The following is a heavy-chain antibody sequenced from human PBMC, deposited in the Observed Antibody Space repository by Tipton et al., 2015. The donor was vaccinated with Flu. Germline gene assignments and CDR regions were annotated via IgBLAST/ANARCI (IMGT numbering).Heavy chain of an antibody. CDR1: GGTFSSYA. D-gene: IGHD3-22*01. CDR2: IIPILGIA. CDR3: ANYDSSGYLFDY. J-gene: IGHJ4*02. Sequence: QLVQSGAEVKKPGSSVKVSCKASGGTFSSYAISWVRQAPGQGLEWMGRIIPILGIANYAQKFQGRVTITADKSTSTAYTELSSLRSEDTAVYYCANYDSSGYLFDYWGQGTLVTVSS. V-gene: IGHV1-69*09.